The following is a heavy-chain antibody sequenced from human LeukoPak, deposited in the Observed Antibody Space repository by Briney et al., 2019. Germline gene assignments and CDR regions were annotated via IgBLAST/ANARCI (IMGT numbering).Heavy chain of an antibody. J-gene: IGHJ4*02. Sequence: ASVTVSCKTSGFTFTGYYIHWVRQAPGQGPEWMGWINPNTGDTNYAQKIEGRVTMARDTSISTAYMELSSLRSDDTAVYYCARGPRNAMVRGVTQTLVYWGQGTLVTVSS. CDR2: INPNTGDT. CDR3: ARGPRNAMVRGVTQTLVY. D-gene: IGHD3-10*01. V-gene: IGHV1-2*02. CDR1: GFTFTGYY.